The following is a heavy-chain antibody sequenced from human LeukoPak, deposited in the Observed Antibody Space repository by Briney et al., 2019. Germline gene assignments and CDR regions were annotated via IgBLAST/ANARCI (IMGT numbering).Heavy chain of an antibody. J-gene: IGHJ4*02. CDR3: ARAPGINDGTIDY. CDR1: GFTVSTNY. V-gene: IGHV4-34*01. D-gene: IGHD1-1*01. CDR2: INHSGST. Sequence: GSLRLSCAASGFTVSTNYMSWVRQAPGKGLEWIGEINHSGSTNYNPTLKSRVTISVDTSKNQFSLKLSSVTAADTAVYYCARAPGINDGTIDYWGQGTPVTVSS.